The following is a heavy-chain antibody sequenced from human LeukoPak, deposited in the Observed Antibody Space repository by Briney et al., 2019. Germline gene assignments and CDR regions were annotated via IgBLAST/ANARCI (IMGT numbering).Heavy chain of an antibody. CDR2: IYYSGST. D-gene: IGHD3-10*01. J-gene: IGHJ5*02. CDR1: GGSISSGGYY. V-gene: IGHV4-31*03. Sequence: SQTLSLTCTVSGGSISSGGYYWSWISQHPGKGMEWIGYIYYSGSTYYNPSLKSRVSISVDTSKNQFSLKLSSVTAADTAVYYCARCPLVRGVILPWFDPWGQGTLVTVSS. CDR3: ARCPLVRGVILPWFDP.